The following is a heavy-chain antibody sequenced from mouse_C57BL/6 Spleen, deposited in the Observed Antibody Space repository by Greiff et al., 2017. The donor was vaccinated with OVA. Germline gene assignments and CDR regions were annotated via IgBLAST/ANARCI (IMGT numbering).Heavy chain of an antibody. CDR3: TRETYDGSSCFDY. CDR1: GFTFSSYA. J-gene: IGHJ2*01. D-gene: IGHD1-1*01. CDR2: ISSGGDYI. Sequence: EVQRVESGEGLVKPGGSLKLSCAASGFTFSSYAMSWVRQTPEKRLEWVAYISSGGDYIYYADTVKGRFPISRDNARNTLYLQMSSLKSEDTAMYYCTRETYDGSSCFDYWGQGTTLTVSS. V-gene: IGHV5-9-1*02.